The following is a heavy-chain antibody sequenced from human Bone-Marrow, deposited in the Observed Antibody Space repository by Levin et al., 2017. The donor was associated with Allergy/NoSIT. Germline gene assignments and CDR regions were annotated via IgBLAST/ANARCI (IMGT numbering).Heavy chain of an antibody. CDR2: IKDKSDGETT. D-gene: IGHD2-2*03. V-gene: IGHV3-15*01. Sequence: SCAGSGLNFSDAWMSWVRQAPGKGLEWVGRIKDKSDGETTDYAAPVKGRFTISRDDSKNIVFLQMNSLKIEDTAVYFCSATWMSWGQGTLVTVSS. J-gene: IGHJ4*02. CDR3: SATWMS. CDR1: GLNFSDAW.